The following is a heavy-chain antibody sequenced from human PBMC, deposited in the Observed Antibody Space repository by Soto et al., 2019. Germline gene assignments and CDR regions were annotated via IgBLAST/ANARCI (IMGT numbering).Heavy chain of an antibody. D-gene: IGHD6-6*01. CDR1: GGTFSSYA. Sequence: SVKVSCKASGGTFSSYAISWVRQAPGQGLEWMGGIIPIFGTANYAQKFQGRVTITADESTSTAYMELSSLRSEDTAVYYCARDGIAARHYYYGMEVWGQGTTVTVSS. J-gene: IGHJ6*02. CDR3: ARDGIAARHYYYGMEV. CDR2: IIPIFGTA. V-gene: IGHV1-69*13.